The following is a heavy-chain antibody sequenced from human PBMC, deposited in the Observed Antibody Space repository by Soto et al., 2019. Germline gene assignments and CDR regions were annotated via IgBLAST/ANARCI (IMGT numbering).Heavy chain of an antibody. V-gene: IGHV3-21*01. D-gene: IGHD2-2*01. J-gene: IGHJ4*02. CDR1: GFRFSTYA. Sequence: EVQLVESGGGLVKPGGSLRLSCVASGFRFSTYAMNWVRQAPGKGLEWVSSISMSSNYIYYADSVRGRFTISRDDAKNSLYLQMNNLRADDTAVYYCARPLLGTGTCTTNSCYEAGYGGQGSLVTVSS. CDR3: ARPLLGTGTCTTNSCYEAGY. CDR2: ISMSSNYI.